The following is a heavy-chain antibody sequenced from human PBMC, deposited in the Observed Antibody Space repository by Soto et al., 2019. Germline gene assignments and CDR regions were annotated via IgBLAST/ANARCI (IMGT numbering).Heavy chain of an antibody. V-gene: IGHV3-23*01. CDR1: GFTFSSYA. Sequence: GGSLRLSWAASGFTFSSYAMSWVRQAPGKGLGWVSAISGSGGSTYYADSVKGRFTISRDNSKNTLYVQMNSLRAEDTAVYYCAKNYGEIKSWGQGTLVTVSS. CDR2: ISGSGGST. D-gene: IGHD3-10*01. CDR3: AKNYGEIKS. J-gene: IGHJ5*02.